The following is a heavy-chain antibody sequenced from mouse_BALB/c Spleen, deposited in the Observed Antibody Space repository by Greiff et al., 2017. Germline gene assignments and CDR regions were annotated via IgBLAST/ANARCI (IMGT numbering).Heavy chain of an antibody. CDR1: GFTFSSYG. J-gene: IGHJ2*01. CDR3: ARDYDGYCDY. Sequence: EVKLVESGGGLVQPGGSLKLSCAASGFTFSSYGMSWVRQTPDKRLELVATINSNGGSTYYPDSVKGRFTISRDNAKNTLYLQMSSLKSEDTAMYYCARDYDGYCDYWGQGTTLTVSS. CDR2: INSNGGST. D-gene: IGHD2-3*01. V-gene: IGHV5-6-3*01.